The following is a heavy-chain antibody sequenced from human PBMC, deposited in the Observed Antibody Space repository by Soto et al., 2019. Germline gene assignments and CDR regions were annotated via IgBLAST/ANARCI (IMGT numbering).Heavy chain of an antibody. CDR1: RYTFTGYY. D-gene: IGHD3-9*01. Sequence: SAEVSCKASRYTFTGYYMHWVRQAPGQGLEWMGWINPNSGGTNYAQKFQGWVTMTRDTSISTAYMELSRLRSDDTAVYYCARERRNYDILTGYYPSGMDVWGQGTTVTVSS. CDR2: INPNSGGT. CDR3: ARERRNYDILTGYYPSGMDV. V-gene: IGHV1-2*04. J-gene: IGHJ6*02.